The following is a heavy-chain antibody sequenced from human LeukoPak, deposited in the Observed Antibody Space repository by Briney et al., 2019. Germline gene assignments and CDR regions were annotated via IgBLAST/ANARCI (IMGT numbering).Heavy chain of an antibody. CDR3: ARDGGYCSGVSCYSDF. D-gene: IGHD2-15*01. J-gene: IGHJ4*02. Sequence: SETLSLTCAVYGGSFSGYYWSWIRQPPGKGLEWIGEINHSGSTNYNPSLKSRVTVSVDTSKNQFSLKLSSVTAADTAVYYCARDGGYCSGVSCYSDFWSQGTLVTVSS. V-gene: IGHV4-34*01. CDR1: GGSFSGYY. CDR2: INHSGST.